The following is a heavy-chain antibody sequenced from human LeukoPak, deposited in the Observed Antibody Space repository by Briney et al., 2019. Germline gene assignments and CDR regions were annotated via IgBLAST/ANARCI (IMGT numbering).Heavy chain of an antibody. J-gene: IGHJ5*02. V-gene: IGHV4-34*01. CDR1: GGSFSGYY. CDR3: ARGYCSSTSCYRSLWFDP. D-gene: IGHD2-2*02. Sequence: SETLSLTCAVYGGSFSGYYWSWIRQPPGKGLEWIGEINHSGSNNYNPSLKSRVTISVDTSRNQFSLKLSSVTAADTAVYYCARGYCSSTSCYRSLWFDPWGQGTLVTVSS. CDR2: INHSGSN.